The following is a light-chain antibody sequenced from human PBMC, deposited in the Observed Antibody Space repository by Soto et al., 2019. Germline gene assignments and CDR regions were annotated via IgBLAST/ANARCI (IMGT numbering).Light chain of an antibody. CDR3: CSYAGSSTWV. CDR1: SSDVGIYNL. CDR2: EGS. V-gene: IGLV2-23*01. Sequence: QSVLTQPASVSGFPGQSTTISCTGTSSDVGIYNLVSWYQQHPGKAPKLMIYEGSKRPSGVSNRFSGSKSGNTASLTISGLQAEDEADYYCCSYAGSSTWVFGGGTQLTVL. J-gene: IGLJ3*02.